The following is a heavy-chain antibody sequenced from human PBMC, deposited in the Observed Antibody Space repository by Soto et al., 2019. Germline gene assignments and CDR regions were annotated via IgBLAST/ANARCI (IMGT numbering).Heavy chain of an antibody. CDR3: ASSYYDSSGYYYNFDY. D-gene: IGHD3-22*01. J-gene: IGHJ4*02. CDR1: GGTFSSYA. Sequence: SVKVSCKASGGTFSSYAISWVRQAPGQGLEWMGGIIPIFGTANYAQKFQGRVTITADESTSTAYMELSSLRSEDTAVYYCASSYYDSSGYYYNFDYWGQGTLVTVSS. CDR2: IIPIFGTA. V-gene: IGHV1-69*13.